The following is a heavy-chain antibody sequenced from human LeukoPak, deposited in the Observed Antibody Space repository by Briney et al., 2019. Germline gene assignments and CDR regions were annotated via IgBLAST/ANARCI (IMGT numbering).Heavy chain of an antibody. D-gene: IGHD3-9*01. CDR1: GGSISSGGYS. Sequence: SQTLSLTCTVSGGSISSGGYSWRWIRQHPGTGLEWIGYIYYSGSTYYNPSLKSRVTISVDTSKNQFSLKLSSVTAADTAVYYCARVSYDILTGYFFAIDYWGQGTLVTVSS. J-gene: IGHJ4*02. CDR3: ARVSYDILTGYFFAIDY. V-gene: IGHV4-31*03. CDR2: IYYSGST.